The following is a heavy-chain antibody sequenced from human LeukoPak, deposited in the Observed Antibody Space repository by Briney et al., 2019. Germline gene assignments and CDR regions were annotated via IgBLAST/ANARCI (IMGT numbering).Heavy chain of an antibody. CDR2: ISSSSSYI. CDR1: GFTFSSYS. D-gene: IGHD2-8*02. Sequence: GGSLRLSCAASGFTFSSYSMNWVRQAPGKGLEWVSSISSSSSYIYYADSVKGRFTISRDNAKNSLYLQMNSLRAEDTAVYYCARDTGGRAWLDPWGQGTLVTVSS. J-gene: IGHJ5*02. V-gene: IGHV3-21*01. CDR3: ARDTGGRAWLDP.